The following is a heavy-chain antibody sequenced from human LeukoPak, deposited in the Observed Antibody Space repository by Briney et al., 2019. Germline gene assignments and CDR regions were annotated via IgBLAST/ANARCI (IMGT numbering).Heavy chain of an antibody. D-gene: IGHD4-11*01. Sequence: SETLSLTRTVSGGSISSFYWSCSRQPPGKGLEWIGYIYYSGSTDYNPSLKSRVTISVDTSKYQFSLTLSSVTAADTAVYCCAREGVTKYYFDYWGQGALVTVSS. CDR2: IYYSGST. CDR1: GGSISSFY. V-gene: IGHV4-59*01. J-gene: IGHJ4*02. CDR3: AREGVTKYYFDY.